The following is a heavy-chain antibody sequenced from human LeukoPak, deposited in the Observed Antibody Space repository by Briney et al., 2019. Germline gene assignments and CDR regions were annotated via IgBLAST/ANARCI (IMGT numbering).Heavy chain of an antibody. Sequence: PSETLSLTCTVFGGSISSYYWSWIRQPPGKGLEWIGYIYYSGSTNYNPSLKSRVTISVDTSKNQFSLKLSSVTAADTAVYYCARRYSGSYPSPYWYFDLWGRGTLVTVSS. J-gene: IGHJ2*01. D-gene: IGHD1-26*01. CDR1: GGSISSYY. CDR3: ARRYSGSYPSPYWYFDL. CDR2: IYYSGST. V-gene: IGHV4-59*08.